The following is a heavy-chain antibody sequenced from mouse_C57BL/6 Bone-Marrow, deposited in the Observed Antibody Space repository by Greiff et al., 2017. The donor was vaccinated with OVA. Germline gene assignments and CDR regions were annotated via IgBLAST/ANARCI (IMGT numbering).Heavy chain of an antibody. D-gene: IGHD2-4*01. CDR2: ISSGGSYT. Sequence: EVMLVESGGDLVKPGGSLKLSCAASGFTFSSYGMSWVRQTPDKRLEWVATISSGGSYTYYPDSVKGRFTISRDNAKNTLYLQMSSLKSEDTAMYYCARRDYLYYAMDYWGQGTSVTVSS. CDR3: ARRDYLYYAMDY. J-gene: IGHJ4*01. CDR1: GFTFSSYG. V-gene: IGHV5-6*02.